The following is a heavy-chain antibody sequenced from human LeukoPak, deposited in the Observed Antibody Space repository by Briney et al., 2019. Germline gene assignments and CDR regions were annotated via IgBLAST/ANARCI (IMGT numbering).Heavy chain of an antibody. CDR1: GGSFSGYY. CDR3: ARVDYGGNPLDY. D-gene: IGHD4-23*01. J-gene: IGHJ4*02. V-gene: IGHV4-34*01. Sequence: SETLSLTCAVYGGSFSGYYWSWIRQPPGKGLEWIGEINHSGSTNYNPSLKSRVTISVDTSKNQFSLKLSSVTAADTAVYYCARVDYGGNPLDYWGQGTLVTASS. CDR2: INHSGST.